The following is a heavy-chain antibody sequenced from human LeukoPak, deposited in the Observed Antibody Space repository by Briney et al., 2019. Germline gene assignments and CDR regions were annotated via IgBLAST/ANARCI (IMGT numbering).Heavy chain of an antibody. Sequence: GGSLRLSCAVSGFTFSSHSMNWVRQAPGKGLEWVSYISGSGSTIYYADSVKGRFTISRDNAKNSLYLQMNSLRAEDTAVYYCARATMIRGALLHDWYFDLWGRGTLVTVSS. CDR3: ARATMIRGALLHDWYFDL. V-gene: IGHV3-48*01. CDR1: GFTFSSHS. J-gene: IGHJ2*01. D-gene: IGHD3-10*01. CDR2: ISGSGSTI.